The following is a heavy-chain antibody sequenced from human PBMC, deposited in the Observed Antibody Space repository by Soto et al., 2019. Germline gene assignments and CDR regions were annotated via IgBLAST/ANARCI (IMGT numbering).Heavy chain of an antibody. V-gene: IGHV3-11*06. CDR3: ARSGDNYNRLDY. D-gene: IGHD1-1*01. Sequence: VGSLRLSCEVSGFTFSDYYISWIRQAPGKGLEWISYSSNSGTFSRYADSVKGRFSISRDNTKNLLYLQMNSLRAEDTAVYYCARSGDNYNRLDYWGQGTPVTVS. CDR1: GFTFSDYY. CDR2: SSNSGTFS. J-gene: IGHJ4*02.